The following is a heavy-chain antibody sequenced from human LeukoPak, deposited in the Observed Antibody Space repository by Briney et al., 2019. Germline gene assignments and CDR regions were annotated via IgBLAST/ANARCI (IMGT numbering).Heavy chain of an antibody. CDR2: ISYDESNK. J-gene: IGHJ4*02. V-gene: IGHV3-30*04. CDR3: ARDSLEYSSSWGYYFDY. D-gene: IGHD6-6*01. Sequence: GGSLRLSCAASGFTFSSYAMHWVRQAPGKGLEWVAVISYDESNKYYADSVKGRFTISRDNSKNTLYLQMNSLRAEDTAVYYCARDSLEYSSSWGYYFDYWGQGTLVTVSS. CDR1: GFTFSSYA.